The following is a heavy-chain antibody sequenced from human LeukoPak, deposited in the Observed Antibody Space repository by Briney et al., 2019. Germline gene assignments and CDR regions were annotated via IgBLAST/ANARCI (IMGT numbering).Heavy chain of an antibody. D-gene: IGHD2-2*01. J-gene: IGHJ6*03. V-gene: IGHV3-23*01. CDR2: ISGGSGST. Sequence: GGSLRLSCAASGFTFSDYAMSWVRQAPGKGLEWVSTISGGSGSTYYADSVKGRFTISRDISNNTVYLQMSSLRAEDTAVYYCAKGSTTRFDYYYYYMDFWGKGTTVTVSS. CDR1: GFTFSDYA. CDR3: AKGSTTRFDYYYYYMDF.